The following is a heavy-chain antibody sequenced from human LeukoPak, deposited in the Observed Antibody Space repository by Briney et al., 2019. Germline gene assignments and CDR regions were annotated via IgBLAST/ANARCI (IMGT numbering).Heavy chain of an antibody. CDR3: ARHGHDYGDYAWFDY. CDR2: VYFSGST. J-gene: IGHJ4*02. CDR1: GGSISSYY. Sequence: SETLSLTCTVSGGSISSYYWSWIRQPPGKGLEWIGYVYFSGSTNYNPSLKSRVTISVDTSKNQFSLKLSSVTAADTAVYYCARHGHDYGDYAWFDYWGQGTLVTVSS. D-gene: IGHD4-17*01. V-gene: IGHV4-59*08.